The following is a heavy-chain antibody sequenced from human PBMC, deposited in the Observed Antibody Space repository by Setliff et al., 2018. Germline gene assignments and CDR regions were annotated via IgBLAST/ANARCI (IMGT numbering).Heavy chain of an antibody. D-gene: IGHD5-12*01. J-gene: IGHJ3*02. CDR1: GYSFTSYG. CDR3: ARSPYSRRAFDI. V-gene: IGHV1-3*01. Sequence: ASVKVSCKASGYSFTSYGMHWVRQAPGQGLEWMGWNNAGNDNTHYSQKFQGRVTITRDTSASTVYMELSSVRSEDTAVYYCARSPYSRRAFDIWGQGTMVTVSS. CDR2: NNAGNDNT.